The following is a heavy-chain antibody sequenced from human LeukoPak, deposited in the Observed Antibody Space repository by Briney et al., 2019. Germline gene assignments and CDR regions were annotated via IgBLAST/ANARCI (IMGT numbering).Heavy chain of an antibody. CDR2: ISGSGGST. CDR1: GFTFSSYA. V-gene: IGHV3-23*01. J-gene: IGHJ3*02. D-gene: IGHD2-15*01. Sequence: PGGSLRLSCAASGFTFSSYAMSWVRQAPGKGLEWVSAISGSGGSTYYADSVKGRFTISRDNAKNSLYLQMNSLRAEDTALYYCAKDIWNRGGRAFDIWGQGTMVTVSS. CDR3: AKDIWNRGGRAFDI.